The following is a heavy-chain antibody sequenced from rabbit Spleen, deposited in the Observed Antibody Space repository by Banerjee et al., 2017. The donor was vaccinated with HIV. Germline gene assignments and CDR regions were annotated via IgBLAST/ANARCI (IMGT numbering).Heavy chain of an antibody. CDR2: IVTGSGNT. J-gene: IGHJ4*01. Sequence: QEQLVESGGGLVQPEGSLTLTCTASGFTISSTYYMCWVRQAPGKGLEWIACIVTGSGNTYYANWAKGRFTISKSSSTTVTLQMTSLTAADTATYFCARDLPDIIGWNFGWWGPGTLVTVS. D-gene: IGHD1-1*01. V-gene: IGHV1S45*01. CDR1: GFTISSTYY. CDR3: ARDLPDIIGWNFGW.